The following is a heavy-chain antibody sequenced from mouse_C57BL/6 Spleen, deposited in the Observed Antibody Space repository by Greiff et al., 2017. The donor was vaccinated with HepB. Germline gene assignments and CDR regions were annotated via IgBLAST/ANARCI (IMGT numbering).Heavy chain of an antibody. D-gene: IGHD3-2*02. V-gene: IGHV1-26*01. J-gene: IGHJ3*01. CDR3: ARETAQARAWFAY. CDR1: GYTFTDYY. Sequence: EVKLQQSGPELVKPGASVKISCKASGYTFTDYYMNWVKQSHGKSLEWIGDINPNNGGTSYNQKFKGKATLTVDKSSSTAYMELRSLTSEDSAVYYCARETAQARAWFAYWGQGTLVTVSA. CDR2: INPNNGGT.